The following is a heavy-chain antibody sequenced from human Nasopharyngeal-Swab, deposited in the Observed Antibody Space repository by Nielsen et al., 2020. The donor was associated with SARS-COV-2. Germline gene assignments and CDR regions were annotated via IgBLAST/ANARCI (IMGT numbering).Heavy chain of an antibody. D-gene: IGHD3-3*01. Sequence: SETLSLTCTVSGGSISNYYWSWIRQPPGKRLEWIGYIYYSGSTNYNPSLKSRVTISVDTSKNQFSLKLSSVTAADTAVYYCARASYYDFWSGYYRSDYYGMDVWGQGTTVTVSS. CDR2: IYYSGST. CDR3: ARASYYDFWSGYYRSDYYGMDV. CDR1: GGSISNYY. V-gene: IGHV4-59*01. J-gene: IGHJ6*02.